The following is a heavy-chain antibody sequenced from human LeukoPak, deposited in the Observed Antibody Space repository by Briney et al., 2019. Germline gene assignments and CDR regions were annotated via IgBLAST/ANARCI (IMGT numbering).Heavy chain of an antibody. Sequence: SETLSLTCTVSGGSISSSSYYWGSIRQPPGKGLEWIGSIYYSGSTYYNPSLKSRVTISVDTSKNQFSLKLSSVTAADTAVYYCATEEMATMRFDYWGQGTLVTVSS. D-gene: IGHD5-24*01. CDR2: IYYSGST. CDR1: GGSISSSSYY. J-gene: IGHJ4*02. V-gene: IGHV4-39*01. CDR3: ATEEMATMRFDY.